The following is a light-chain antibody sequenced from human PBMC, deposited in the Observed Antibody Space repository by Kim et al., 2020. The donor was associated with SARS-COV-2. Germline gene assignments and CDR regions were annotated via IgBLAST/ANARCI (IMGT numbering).Light chain of an antibody. CDR2: GAS. CDR3: QQYNNWPRT. CDR1: QSVGSK. J-gene: IGKJ1*01. V-gene: IGKV3-15*01. Sequence: EIVMTQSPATLSVSPGERATLSCRASQSVGSKLAWYQQKPGQAPRLLIYGASTRATGIPARFSGSGSGTEFTLTISSLQSEDFGVYYCQQYNNWPRTFGQGTKVDIK.